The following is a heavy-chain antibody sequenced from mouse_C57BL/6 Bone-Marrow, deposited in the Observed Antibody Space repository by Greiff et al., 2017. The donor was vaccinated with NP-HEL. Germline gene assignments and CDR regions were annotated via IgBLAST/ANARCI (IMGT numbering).Heavy chain of an antibody. V-gene: IGHV1-59*01. CDR3: AREGLDTTVVATNYFDY. J-gene: IGHJ2*01. Sequence: VQLQQPGAELVRPGTSVKLSCKASGYTFTSYWMHWVKQRPGQGLEWIGVIDPSDSYTNYNQKFKGKATLTVDTSSSTAYMQLSSLTSEDSAVYYCAREGLDTTVVATNYFDYWGQGTTLTVSS. D-gene: IGHD1-1*01. CDR1: GYTFTSYW. CDR2: IDPSDSYT.